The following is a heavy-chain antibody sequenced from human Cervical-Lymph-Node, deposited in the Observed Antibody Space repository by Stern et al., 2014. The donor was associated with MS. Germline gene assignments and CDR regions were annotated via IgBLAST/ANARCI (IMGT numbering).Heavy chain of an antibody. D-gene: IGHD3-10*01. J-gene: IGHJ4*02. CDR2: VSYDGTQR. Sequence: DQLVESGGGVVQPGRSLSLSCVVSGFTFSTYAMPWVRQAPGKGLEWVAFVSYDGTQRNSTDSVKARFTISRDNSKNTLYLHMNSLRDEDTAVYFCARGGRGVGLEYWGQGVLVTVSS. CDR3: ARGGRGVGLEY. CDR1: GFTFSTYA. V-gene: IGHV3-30-3*01.